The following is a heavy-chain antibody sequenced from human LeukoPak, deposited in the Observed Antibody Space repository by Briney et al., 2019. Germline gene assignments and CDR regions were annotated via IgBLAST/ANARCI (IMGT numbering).Heavy chain of an antibody. V-gene: IGHV4-39*01. Sequence: PSQTLSLTCTVSGGSISSGSYYWGWIRQPPGTGLEWIGSIYYSGSTYYNPSLKSRVTISVDTSKNQFSLKLSSVTAADTAVYYCASGDGVYFDYWGQGTLVTVSS. J-gene: IGHJ4*02. CDR1: GGSISSGSYY. CDR2: IYYSGST. D-gene: IGHD2-21*02. CDR3: ASGDGVYFDY.